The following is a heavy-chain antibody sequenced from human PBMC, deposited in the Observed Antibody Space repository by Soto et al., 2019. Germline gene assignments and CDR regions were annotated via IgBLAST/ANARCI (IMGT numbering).Heavy chain of an antibody. V-gene: IGHV3-23*01. CDR2: ISGSGGST. CDR3: AKRYCSSTSCGYYYYYYMDV. CDR1: GFTFSSYA. J-gene: IGHJ6*03. D-gene: IGHD2-2*01. Sequence: EVQLLESGGGLVQPGGSLRLSCAASGFTFSSYAMSWVRQAPGKGLEWVSAISGSGGSTYYADSVKGRFTISRDNSKNPLYLQMNSLRAEDTAVYYCAKRYCSSTSCGYYYYYYMDVWGKGTTVTVSS.